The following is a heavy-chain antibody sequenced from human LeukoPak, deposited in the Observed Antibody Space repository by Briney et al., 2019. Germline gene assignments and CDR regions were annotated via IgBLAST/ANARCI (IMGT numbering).Heavy chain of an antibody. V-gene: IGHV3-33*01. J-gene: IGHJ4*02. CDR1: GFTFSSYG. CDR2: IRYDGSNK. D-gene: IGHD5-12*01. CDR3: ARGRYSGYDFFDY. Sequence: GRSLRLSCAASGFTFSSYGMHWVRQAPGKGLEWVAVIRYDGSNKYYADSVKGRFTISRDNSKNTLYLQMNSLRAEDTAVYYCARGRYSGYDFFDYWGQGTLVTVSS.